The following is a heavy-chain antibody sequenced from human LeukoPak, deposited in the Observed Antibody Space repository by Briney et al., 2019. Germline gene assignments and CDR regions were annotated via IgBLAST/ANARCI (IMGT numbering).Heavy chain of an antibody. CDR1: GFTFSNSG. V-gene: IGHV3-30*03. CDR3: TRGQMPEGLFY. J-gene: IGHJ4*02. D-gene: IGHD2-2*01. Sequence: GGSLRLSRAASGFTFSNSGMYWVRQAPGKGLEWVALTSYDGSNQYYADSVKGRFTISRDNAKNTLYLQMNSLRAEDTAVYYCTRGQMPEGLFYWGQGSLVTVSS. CDR2: TSYDGSNQ.